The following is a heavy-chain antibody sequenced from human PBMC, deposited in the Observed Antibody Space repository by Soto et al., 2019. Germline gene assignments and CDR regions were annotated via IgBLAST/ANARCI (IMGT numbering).Heavy chain of an antibody. D-gene: IGHD5-12*01. CDR3: ARVDRGYSGYDYGGFDY. J-gene: IGHJ4*02. V-gene: IGHV4-59*12. CDR1: GGSISSYY. Sequence: PSETLSLTCTVSGGSISSYYWSWIRQPPGKGLEWIGYIYYSGSTNYNPSLKSRVTISVDKSKNQFSLKLSSVTAADTAVYYCARVDRGYSGYDYGGFDYWGQGTLVTVSS. CDR2: IYYSGST.